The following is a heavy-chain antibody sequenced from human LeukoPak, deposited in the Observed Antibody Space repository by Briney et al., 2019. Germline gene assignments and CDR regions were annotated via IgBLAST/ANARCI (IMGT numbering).Heavy chain of an antibody. D-gene: IGHD1-26*01. Sequence: GGTLRLSCAASGFTFSDYYMSWIRQAPGKGLEWVSYISSSGSTIYYADSVKGRFTISRDNAKNSLYLQMNSLRAEDTAVYYCARISSVGALDGSVYAWAFDIWGQGTMVTVSS. V-gene: IGHV3-11*01. CDR2: ISSSGSTI. CDR3: ARISSVGALDGSVYAWAFDI. J-gene: IGHJ3*02. CDR1: GFTFSDYY.